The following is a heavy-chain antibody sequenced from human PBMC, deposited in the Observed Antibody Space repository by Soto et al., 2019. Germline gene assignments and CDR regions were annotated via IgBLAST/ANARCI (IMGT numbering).Heavy chain of an antibody. V-gene: IGHV4-30-4*01. Sequence: SETLSLTCTVSGGSISSGDYYWSWIRQPPGKGLEWIGYIYYSGSTYYNPSLKSRVTISVDTSKNQFSLKLSSVAAADTAVYYCARESLLGYCSSTSCSKKDFDGMDVWRQGTTDTVSS. D-gene: IGHD2-2*01. CDR1: GGSISSGDYY. CDR3: ARESLLGYCSSTSCSKKDFDGMDV. J-gene: IGHJ6*02. CDR2: IYYSGST.